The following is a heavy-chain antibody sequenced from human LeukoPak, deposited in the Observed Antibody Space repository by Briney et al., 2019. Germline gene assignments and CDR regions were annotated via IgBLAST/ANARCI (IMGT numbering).Heavy chain of an antibody. D-gene: IGHD3-22*01. CDR1: GGSISSYY. Sequence: PSETLSLTCTVSGGSISSYYWSWIRQPPGKGLEWIGYIYYSGSTNYNPSLKSRVTISVDTSKNQFSLKLSFVTAADTAVYYCARETPTYDSSGCFDYWGQGTLVTVSS. J-gene: IGHJ4*02. V-gene: IGHV4-59*01. CDR3: ARETPTYDSSGCFDY. CDR2: IYYSGST.